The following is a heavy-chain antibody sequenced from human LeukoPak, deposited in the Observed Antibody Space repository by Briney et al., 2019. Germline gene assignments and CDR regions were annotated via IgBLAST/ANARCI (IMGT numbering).Heavy chain of an antibody. J-gene: IGHJ5*02. D-gene: IGHD3-9*01. Sequence: SETLSLTCAVYDGSFSGYYWSWIRQPPGKGLEWIGEINHSGSTNYNPSLKSRVTISVGTSKNQFSLKLSSVTAADTAVYYCARVILTGYFLQLNWFDPWGQGTLVTVSS. CDR2: INHSGST. V-gene: IGHV4-34*01. CDR3: ARVILTGYFLQLNWFDP. CDR1: DGSFSGYY.